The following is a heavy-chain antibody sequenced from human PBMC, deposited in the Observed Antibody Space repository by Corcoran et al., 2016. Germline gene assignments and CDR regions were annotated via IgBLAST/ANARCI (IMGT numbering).Heavy chain of an antibody. D-gene: IGHD3-3*01. CDR1: GDSISNNYYH. CDR2: VFHTGNT. V-gene: IGHV4-39*07. J-gene: IGHJ5*02. Sequence: QVQLQESGPGLVKPSETLSLTCSVSGDSISNNYYHWAWVRQPPGKGLEYIGSVFHTGNTYYTTSLKGRITMSVDMSRNQFSLKLNSLTAADTAVYYWARDCRSAFGCYGRVDPWGQGILVTVSS. CDR3: ARDCRSAFGCYGRVDP.